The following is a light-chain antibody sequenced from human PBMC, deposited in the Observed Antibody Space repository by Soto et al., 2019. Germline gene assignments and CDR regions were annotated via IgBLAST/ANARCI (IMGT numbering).Light chain of an antibody. CDR3: QQYNKGPLT. CDR2: AVS. V-gene: IGKV3-15*01. Sequence: EIMMTQSPGTLSASPGERATLSCRASQSVSSNLAWYQHKPGQAPRLLIYAVSTRATGIPARFSGSGSGTEFTLTISSLQSDDVAVYYCQQYNKGPLTFSQGTKVAIK. CDR1: QSVSSN. J-gene: IGKJ1*01.